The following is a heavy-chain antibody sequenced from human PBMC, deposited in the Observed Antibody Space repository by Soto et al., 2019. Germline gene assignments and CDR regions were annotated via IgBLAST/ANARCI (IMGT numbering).Heavy chain of an antibody. CDR3: ARIPPRIAARPLYWFDP. D-gene: IGHD6-6*01. J-gene: IGHJ5*02. CDR1: GGSFSGYY. Sequence: QVQLQQWGAGLLKPSETLSLTCAVYGGSFSGYYWSWIRQPPGKGLEWIGEINHSGSTNYNPSLKSRVTISVDTSKHQFSLKLSSVTAADTAVYYCARIPPRIAARPLYWFDPWGQGTLVTVSS. V-gene: IGHV4-34*01. CDR2: INHSGST.